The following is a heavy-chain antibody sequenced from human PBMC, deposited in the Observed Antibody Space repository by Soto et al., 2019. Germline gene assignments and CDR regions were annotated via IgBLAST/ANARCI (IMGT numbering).Heavy chain of an antibody. D-gene: IGHD1-7*01. J-gene: IGHJ4*02. Sequence: VKGYWKASGGTLSRYAISWVRKAPGQGLEWMGGIIPIFGTANYAQKFQGRVTITADESTSTAYMELSSLRSEDTAVYYCARDNWNYVESSHYFDYWGQGTLVTVSS. V-gene: IGHV1-69*13. CDR1: GGTLSRYA. CDR2: IIPIFGTA. CDR3: ARDNWNYVESSHYFDY.